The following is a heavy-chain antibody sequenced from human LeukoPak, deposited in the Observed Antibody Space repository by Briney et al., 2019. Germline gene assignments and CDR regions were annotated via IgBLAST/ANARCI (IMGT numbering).Heavy chain of an antibody. CDR1: GFTFSSYA. J-gene: IGHJ4*02. D-gene: IGHD2-2*01. Sequence: GGSLRLSCAASGFTFSSYAMSWVRQAPGKGLEWVSAISGSGGSTYYADSVKGRFTISRDNSKYTLYLQVNSLRAEDTAIYYCAKKRVLVVPAADFDYWGQGTLVTVSS. CDR3: AKKRVLVVPAADFDY. V-gene: IGHV3-23*01. CDR2: ISGSGGST.